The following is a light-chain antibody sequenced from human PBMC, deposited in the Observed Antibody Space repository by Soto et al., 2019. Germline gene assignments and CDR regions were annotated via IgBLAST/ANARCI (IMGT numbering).Light chain of an antibody. CDR3: SSYTSSSTPYWV. Sequence: QSALTQPASVSGSPGQSITISCTGTSSDVGGYNYVSWYQQHPGKAPKLMIYDVSNRPSGVSNRFSGSKSGNTASLTISGLQAEDEADYYCSSYTSSSTPYWVFGGGTKFTVL. J-gene: IGLJ3*02. V-gene: IGLV2-14*01. CDR2: DVS. CDR1: SSDVGGYNY.